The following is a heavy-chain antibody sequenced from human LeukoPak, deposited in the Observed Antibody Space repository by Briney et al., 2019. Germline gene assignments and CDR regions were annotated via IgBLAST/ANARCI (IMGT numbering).Heavy chain of an antibody. D-gene: IGHD1-26*01. CDR3: AALGDSIY. Sequence: GGSLRLSCAGSGFGIDWMNWVRQAPGKGLVWVSAIGHAGDTYYADSVKGRFTISSEDAKNYFFLQMNSLRAGDTAVYFCAALGDSIYWGQGTLVTVSS. CDR1: GFGIDW. V-gene: IGHV3-13*01. CDR2: IGHAGDT. J-gene: IGHJ4*02.